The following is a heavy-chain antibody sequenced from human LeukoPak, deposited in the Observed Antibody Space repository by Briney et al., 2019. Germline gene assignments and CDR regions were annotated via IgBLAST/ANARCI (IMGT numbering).Heavy chain of an antibody. J-gene: IGHJ4*02. CDR3: ARVRWLVPSHFDY. D-gene: IGHD6-19*01. CDR1: GGSFSGYY. V-gene: IGHV4-34*01. CDR2: INHSGST. Sequence: PSETLSLTCAVYGGSFSGYYWSWIRQPPGKELEWIGEINHSGSTNYNPSLKSRVTISVDASKNQFSLKLSSVTAADTAVYYCARVRWLVPSHFDYWGQGTLVTVSS.